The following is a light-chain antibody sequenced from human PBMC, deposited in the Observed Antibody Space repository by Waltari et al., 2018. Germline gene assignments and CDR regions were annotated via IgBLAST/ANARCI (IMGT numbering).Light chain of an antibody. Sequence: DFQMTQSPSSLSASVGARVTITCRASQSLSSYLNWYQQKPGKAPKLLITAASSLHSGVPSRFSGSGSGTDFPLTISSLQPEDFATYYCQQSYSTQMYTFGQGTKLEIK. CDR3: QQSYSTQMYT. V-gene: IGKV1-39*01. J-gene: IGKJ2*01. CDR2: AAS. CDR1: QSLSSY.